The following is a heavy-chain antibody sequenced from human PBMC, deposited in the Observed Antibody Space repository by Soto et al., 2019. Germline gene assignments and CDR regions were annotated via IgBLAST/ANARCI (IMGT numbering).Heavy chain of an antibody. CDR2: INPNSGGT. D-gene: IGHD6-13*01. CDR1: GYTFTGYY. J-gene: IGHJ6*02. CDR3: ARVRGAAGTPDYYYYGMDG. Sequence: VASVKVSCKASGYTFTGYYMHWVRQAPGQGLEWMGWINPNSGGTNYAQKFQGWVTMTRDTSISTAYMELSRLRSDDTAVYYCARVRGAAGTPDYYYYGMDGWGQGTTVTV. V-gene: IGHV1-2*04.